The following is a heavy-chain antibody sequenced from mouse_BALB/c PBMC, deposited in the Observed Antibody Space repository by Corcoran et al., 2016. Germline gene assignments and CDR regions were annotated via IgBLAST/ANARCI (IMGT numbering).Heavy chain of an antibody. CDR1: GYTFTDYV. V-gene: IGHV1-81*01. Sequence: QVQLQQSGPKLVKPGASVKMSCKASGYTFTDYVISWVKQRTGQGLEWIGEIYPGSGSTYYNGKFKGKATLTADKSSNTAYMQLSSLTSEDSAVYFCATYWYFDVWGAGTTVTVSS. CDR3: ATYWYFDV. J-gene: IGHJ1*01. CDR2: IYPGSGST.